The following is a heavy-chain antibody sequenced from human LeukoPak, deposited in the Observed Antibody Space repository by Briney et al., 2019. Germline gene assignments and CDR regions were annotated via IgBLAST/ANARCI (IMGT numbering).Heavy chain of an antibody. Sequence: GGSLRLSCAASGFTLGSFTMNWVRQAPGKGLEWVSYISSGSSTIYYADSVKGRFTISRDNAKNSLYLQMNSLRDEDTAVYYCARGGYGANDDAFDIWGQGTMVTVSS. CDR2: ISSGSSTI. CDR3: ARGGYGANDDAFDI. D-gene: IGHD4-23*01. J-gene: IGHJ3*02. CDR1: GFTLGSFT. V-gene: IGHV3-48*02.